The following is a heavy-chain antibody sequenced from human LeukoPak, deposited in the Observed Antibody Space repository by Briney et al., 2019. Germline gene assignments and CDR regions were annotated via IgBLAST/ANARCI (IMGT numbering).Heavy chain of an antibody. CDR1: GDSISSSSYY. CDR3: ARDLAGFDY. Sequence: SETLSLTCTVSGDSISSSSYYWGWIRQHPGEGLEWIGYIYYSGSTYYNPSLKSRVTISVDTSKNQFSLKLSSVTAADTAVYYCARDLAGFDYWGQGTLVTVSS. V-gene: IGHV4-31*03. CDR2: IYYSGST. J-gene: IGHJ4*02.